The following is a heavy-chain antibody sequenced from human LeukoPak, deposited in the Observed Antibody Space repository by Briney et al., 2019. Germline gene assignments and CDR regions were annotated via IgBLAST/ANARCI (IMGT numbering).Heavy chain of an antibody. D-gene: IGHD3-16*01. CDR3: ARGGGLDV. CDR1: GFTFRSYW. Sequence: GGSLRLSCAASGFTFRSYWMSWVRQAPGKGLEWVANIERDGSEKYYVDSVKGRFTISRDNAKNSPYLQMSNLRAEDTAVYFCARGGGLDVWGQGATVTVSS. J-gene: IGHJ6*02. CDR2: IERDGSEK. V-gene: IGHV3-7*03.